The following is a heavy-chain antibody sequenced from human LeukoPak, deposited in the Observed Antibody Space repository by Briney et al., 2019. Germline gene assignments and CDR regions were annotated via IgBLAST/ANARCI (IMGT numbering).Heavy chain of an antibody. V-gene: IGHV3-53*01. Sequence: GGSLRLSCAASGFTVSSIYMSWIRQAPGKGLEWVSLIYTGGTTYYADSVKGRFTISRDNSKNTVYLQMNSLRVGDTTVYYCARCRGDCPIDYWGQGTLVTVSS. CDR1: GFTVSSIY. D-gene: IGHD2-21*02. J-gene: IGHJ4*02. CDR2: IYTGGTT. CDR3: ARCRGDCPIDY.